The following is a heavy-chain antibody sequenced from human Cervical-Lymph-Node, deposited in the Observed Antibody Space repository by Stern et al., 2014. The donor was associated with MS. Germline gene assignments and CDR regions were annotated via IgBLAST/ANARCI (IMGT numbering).Heavy chain of an antibody. CDR1: GDTFRNYA. CDR3: ARPWGIVATTGTHYYYYGMDV. D-gene: IGHD5-12*01. Sequence: VQLVQSGAEVKKPGSSVKVSCKTSGDTFRNYAISWVRQAPGQGLEWMGGIIPIFGTINYAQEFQGRVRLTADTSTTTAYMELSSLRYGDTAVYFCARPWGIVATTGTHYYYYGMDVWGQGTTVTVAS. CDR2: IIPIFGTI. V-gene: IGHV1-69*06. J-gene: IGHJ6*02.